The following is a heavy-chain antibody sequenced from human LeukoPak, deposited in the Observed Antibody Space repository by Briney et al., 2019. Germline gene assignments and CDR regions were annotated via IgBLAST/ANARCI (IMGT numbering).Heavy chain of an antibody. CDR2: IWSDSTNK. CDR1: GFTFSTYA. Sequence: AGGSLRLSCAASGFTFSTYAMHWVRQAPGKGLEWVAVIWSDSTNKYYADSVRGRFTISRGNSKNTLYLQMSSLRAEDTAMYYCARDRLTTVTTFHFDYWGQGTLVTVSS. J-gene: IGHJ4*02. CDR3: ARDRLTTVTTFHFDY. V-gene: IGHV3-33*01. D-gene: IGHD4-17*01.